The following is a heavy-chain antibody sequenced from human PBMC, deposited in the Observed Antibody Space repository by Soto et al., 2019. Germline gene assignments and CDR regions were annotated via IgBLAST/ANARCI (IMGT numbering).Heavy chain of an antibody. CDR1: GFTFTAYN. Sequence: VGSLRLSCAASGFTFTAYNMNWVRQAPGKGLEWVSSITSGRTYIYYAESVKGRFTISRDNAKKSLYLQMNGLRVEDTAMYYCVRGYSGPWGQEPWSPSPQ. CDR2: ITSGRTYI. CDR3: VRGYSGP. V-gene: IGHV3-21*01. J-gene: IGHJ5*02. D-gene: IGHD5-12*01.